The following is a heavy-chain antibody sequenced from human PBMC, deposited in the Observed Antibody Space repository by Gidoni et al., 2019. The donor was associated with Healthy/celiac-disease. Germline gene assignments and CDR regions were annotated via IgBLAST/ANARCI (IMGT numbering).Heavy chain of an antibody. V-gene: IGHV3-23*01. D-gene: IGHD3-3*01. J-gene: IGHJ4*02. CDR3: AKDSPSNLEWLLYPTEIPTGAFDY. CDR2: ISGSGGST. CDR1: GFTFSSYA. Sequence: EVQLLESGGGLVQPGGSLRLSCAASGFTFSSYAMSWVRQAPGKGLEWVSAISGSGGSTYYADSVKGRFTISRDNAKNTLYLQMNSLRAEDTAVYYCAKDSPSNLEWLLYPTEIPTGAFDYWGQGTLVTVSS.